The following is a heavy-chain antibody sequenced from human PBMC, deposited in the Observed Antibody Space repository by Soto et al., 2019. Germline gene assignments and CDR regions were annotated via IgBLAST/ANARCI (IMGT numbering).Heavy chain of an antibody. CDR3: ATEFKQWLDDYYYYYGMDV. J-gene: IGHJ6*02. CDR2: FDPEDGET. CDR1: GDTITELS. D-gene: IGHD6-19*01. V-gene: IGHV1-24*01. Sequence: GASVKVSCKVSGDTITELSMHWVRQAPGKGLEWMGGFDPEDGETIYAQKFQGRVTMTEDTSTDTAYMELSSLRSEDTAVYYCATEFKQWLDDYYYYYGMDVWGQGTTVTVSS.